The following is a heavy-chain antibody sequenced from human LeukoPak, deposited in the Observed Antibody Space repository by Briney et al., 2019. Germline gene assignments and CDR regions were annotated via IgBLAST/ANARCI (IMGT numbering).Heavy chain of an antibody. CDR1: GGSISRYY. J-gene: IGHJ5*02. D-gene: IGHD5-18*01. CDR2: IYYSGST. V-gene: IGHV4-59*08. CDR3: ARHSSDVDTVWFDP. Sequence: PSETLSLTCTVSGGSISRYYWSWIRQPPGKGLEWIGYIYYSGSTNYNPSLKSRVTISVDTSKNQFSLKLSSVTAADTAVYYCARHSSDVDTVWFDPWGQGTLVTVSS.